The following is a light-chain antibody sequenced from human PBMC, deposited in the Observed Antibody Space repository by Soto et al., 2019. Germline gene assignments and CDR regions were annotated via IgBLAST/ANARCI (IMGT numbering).Light chain of an antibody. CDR1: QGISSY. CDR2: AAS. Sequence: DIQLTQSPSFLSASVGDRVTITCRASQGISSYLAWYQQKPGKAPKLLIYAASTLQSGVPSRFSGRGSGTEFTLTISSLQPEDVATYYCQQLNSYPFTLGPGTKVDIK. V-gene: IGKV1-9*01. J-gene: IGKJ3*01. CDR3: QQLNSYPFT.